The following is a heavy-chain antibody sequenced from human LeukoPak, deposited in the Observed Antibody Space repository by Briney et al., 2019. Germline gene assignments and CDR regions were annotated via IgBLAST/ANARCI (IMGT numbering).Heavy chain of an antibody. J-gene: IGHJ5*02. CDR1: GYTFSSYY. V-gene: IGHV1-46*01. Sequence: GASVKVSCKASGYTFSSYYMHWVRQAPGQGLEWMGIINPSGGTTSYAQKFQGRVTMTRDRSTSTVYMELSSLRSDDTAVYYCARALDGSGSYRGTEENCFDPRGQGTLVTVSS. CDR3: ARALDGSGSYRGTEENCFDP. CDR2: INPSGGTT. D-gene: IGHD3-10*01.